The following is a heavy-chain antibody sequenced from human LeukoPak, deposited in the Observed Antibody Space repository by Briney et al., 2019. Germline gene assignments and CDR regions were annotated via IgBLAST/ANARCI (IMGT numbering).Heavy chain of an antibody. V-gene: IGHV3-21*01. Sequence: VGSLRLACAASGFTFSSYSMNWVRQAPGKGREWVSSITSRGRYIYYADSVKGRFTISRDNAKNSLYLQMNSLRAEDTAVYYCARGAYNYGYIFDYWGQGTLVTVSS. J-gene: IGHJ4*02. D-gene: IGHD5-18*01. CDR2: ITSRGRYI. CDR3: ARGAYNYGYIFDY. CDR1: GFTFSSYS.